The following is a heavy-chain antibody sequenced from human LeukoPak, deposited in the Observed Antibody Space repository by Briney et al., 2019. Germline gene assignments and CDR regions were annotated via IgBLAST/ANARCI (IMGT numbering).Heavy chain of an antibody. J-gene: IGHJ4*02. V-gene: IGHV3-23*01. Sequence: GGSLRLSCAASGFTFSSYAMSWVRQAPGKGLEWVSAFSGSGGDTYYADSVKGRFTISRDNSKNTLYLQMNSLRAEDTAVYYCARDRSMSLDYWGQGTLVTVSS. CDR1: GFTFSSYA. CDR3: ARDRSMSLDY. D-gene: IGHD2/OR15-2a*01. CDR2: FSGSGGDT.